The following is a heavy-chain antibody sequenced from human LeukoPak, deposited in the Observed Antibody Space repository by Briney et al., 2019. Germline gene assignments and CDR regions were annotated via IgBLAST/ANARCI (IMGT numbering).Heavy chain of an antibody. J-gene: IGHJ4*02. V-gene: IGHV3-7*03. CDR1: GVTFEDYA. D-gene: IGHD3-3*01. Sequence: GVSLRLSCAASGVTFEDYAMHWVRQAPGKGLEWVANIKLDGSEKNYVDSVKGRFTISRDNTKNSLYLQMNSLRAEDTAVFYCTRDQYDTWSRRGNFDSWGQGTLVIVSS. CDR3: TRDQYDTWSRRGNFDS. CDR2: IKLDGSEK.